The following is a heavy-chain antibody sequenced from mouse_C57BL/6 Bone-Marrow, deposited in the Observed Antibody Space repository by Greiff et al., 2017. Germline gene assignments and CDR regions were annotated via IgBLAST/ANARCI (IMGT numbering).Heavy chain of an antibody. CDR2: IDPSDGYT. J-gene: IGHJ3*01. CDR1: GYTFTSYW. D-gene: IGHD1-1*01. CDR3: ARDYYGSSMFAY. V-gene: IGHV1-50*01. Sequence: QVQLQQPGAELVKPGASVKLSCKASGYTFTSYWMQWVKQRPGQGLEWIGEIDPSDGYTNYPQKVKGKATLTVDTSSSTAYMQLSMLTSEDSAVYYCARDYYGSSMFAYWGQGTMVTVSS.